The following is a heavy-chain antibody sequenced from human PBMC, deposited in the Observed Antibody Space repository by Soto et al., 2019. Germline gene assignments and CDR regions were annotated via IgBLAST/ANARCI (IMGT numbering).Heavy chain of an antibody. CDR3: ARGHCSRTSCYTGGYYYYPMDV. CDR2: ISSDSRYI. CDR1: GFTLSSHT. J-gene: IGHJ6*02. V-gene: IGHV3-21*01. Sequence: PGGSLRVSCAASGFTLSSHTMNWVRQSPGKGLEWVSSISSDSRYIYYADSVKGQFTISRDNARNSLDLQMNNLRAEDTAVYHCARGHCSRTSCYTGGYYYYPMDVWGQGTTVTVT. D-gene: IGHD2-2*01.